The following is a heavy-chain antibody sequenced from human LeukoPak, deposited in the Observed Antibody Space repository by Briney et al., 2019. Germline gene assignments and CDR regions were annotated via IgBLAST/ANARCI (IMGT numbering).Heavy chain of an antibody. V-gene: IGHV1-2*02. D-gene: IGHD5-12*01. CDR3: ARGGGYSGYGGVY. CDR2: INPNSGGT. Sequence: ASVKVSCKASGYTFTGYYMHWVQQAPGQGLEWMGWINPNSGGTNYAQKFQGRVTMTRDTSISTAYMELSRLRSDDTAVYYCARGGGYSGYGGVYWGQGTLVTVSS. J-gene: IGHJ4*02. CDR1: GYTFTGYY.